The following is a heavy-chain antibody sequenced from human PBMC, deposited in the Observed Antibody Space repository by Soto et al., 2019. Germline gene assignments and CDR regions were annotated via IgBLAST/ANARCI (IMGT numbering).Heavy chain of an antibody. V-gene: IGHV4-34*01. Sequence: LSLTCAVYGGSFSGYYWSWIRQPPGKGLEWIGEINHSGSTNYNPSLKSRVTISVDTSKNQFSLKLSSVTAADTAVYYCARGRVAAAGSVGYFDYWGQGTLVTVSS. D-gene: IGHD6-13*01. CDR1: GGSFSGYY. J-gene: IGHJ4*02. CDR2: INHSGST. CDR3: ARGRVAAAGSVGYFDY.